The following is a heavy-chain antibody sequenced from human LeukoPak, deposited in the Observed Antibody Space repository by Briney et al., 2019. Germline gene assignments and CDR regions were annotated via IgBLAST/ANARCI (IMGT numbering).Heavy chain of an antibody. D-gene: IGHD3-22*01. CDR1: GFTFSSYE. CDR3: ARDFYYDSSGLQGY. Sequence: GGSLRLSCAASGFTFSSYEMNWVRQAPGKGLEWVSYISSSGSTIYYADSVKGRFTISRDNAKNSLYLQMNSLRAEDTAVYYCARDFYYDSSGLQGYWGQGTLVTVSS. J-gene: IGHJ4*02. CDR2: ISSSGSTI. V-gene: IGHV3-48*03.